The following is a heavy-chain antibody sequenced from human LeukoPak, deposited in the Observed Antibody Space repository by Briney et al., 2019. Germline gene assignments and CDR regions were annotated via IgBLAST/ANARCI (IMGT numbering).Heavy chain of an antibody. V-gene: IGHV3-53*04. D-gene: IGHD3-10*01. CDR3: ARGNYGRSGFDY. CDR1: GFTVSNNY. J-gene: IGHJ4*02. CDR2: IYPGDST. Sequence: GGSLRLSCAASGFTVSNNYMTWVRQAPGKGLEWVSIIYPGDSTFYADSVKGQFSISRHNSKNTLYLQMSSLRTEDTAIYYCARGNYGRSGFDYWGQGTLVTVSS.